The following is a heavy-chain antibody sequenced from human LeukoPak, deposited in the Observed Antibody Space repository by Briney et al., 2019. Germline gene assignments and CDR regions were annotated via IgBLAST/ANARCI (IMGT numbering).Heavy chain of an antibody. CDR3: AALLRLPNWFDP. J-gene: IGHJ5*02. V-gene: IGHV4-59*01. D-gene: IGHD4-17*01. Sequence: SETLSLTCTVSGGSISSYYWSWIRQPPGKGLEWIGYIYYSGSTNYNASLKSRVTISVDTSKNQFSLRLSSVTAADTAVYYCAALLRLPNWFDPWGQGTLVTVSS. CDR2: IYYSGST. CDR1: GGSISSYY.